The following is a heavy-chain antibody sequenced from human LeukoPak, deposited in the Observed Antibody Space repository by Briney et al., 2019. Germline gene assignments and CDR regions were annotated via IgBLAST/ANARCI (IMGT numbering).Heavy chain of an antibody. CDR3: ARDATYYDFWSGYYPDAFDI. D-gene: IGHD3-3*01. Sequence: GGSLRLSCAASGFTFSSYSMNWVRQAPGKGLEWVSSISSSSSYIYYADSVEGQFTISRDNAKNSLYLQMNSLRAEDTAVYYCARDATYYDFWSGYYPDAFDIWGQGTMVTVSS. V-gene: IGHV3-21*01. CDR2: ISSSSSYI. J-gene: IGHJ3*02. CDR1: GFTFSSYS.